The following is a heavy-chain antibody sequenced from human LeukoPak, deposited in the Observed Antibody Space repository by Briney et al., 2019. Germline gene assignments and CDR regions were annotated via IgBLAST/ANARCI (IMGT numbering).Heavy chain of an antibody. D-gene: IGHD5-24*01. V-gene: IGHV3-74*01. Sequence: PGGSLRLSCAASGFTFSSYWMHWVRQAPGKGLVWVSRINGDGSSTSYADSVKGRFTISRDNAKNTLYLQMNSLRAEDTAVYYCARESVGWLQSRGPFDYWGQGTLVTVSS. J-gene: IGHJ4*02. CDR1: GFTFSSYW. CDR3: ARESVGWLQSRGPFDY. CDR2: INGDGSST.